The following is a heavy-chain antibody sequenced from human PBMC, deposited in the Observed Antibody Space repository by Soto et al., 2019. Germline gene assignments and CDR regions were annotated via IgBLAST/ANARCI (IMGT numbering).Heavy chain of an antibody. V-gene: IGHV1-69*13. J-gene: IGHJ6*02. CDR3: ARGPPKYYDFWSGLLDV. CDR2: IIPIFGTA. Sequence: SVKVSCKASGGTFRSYAISWVRQAPGQGLEWMGGIIPIFGTANYAQKFQGRVTITADESTSTAYMELSSLRSEDTAVYYCARGPPKYYDFWSGLLDVWGQGTTVTV. CDR1: GGTFRSYA. D-gene: IGHD3-3*01.